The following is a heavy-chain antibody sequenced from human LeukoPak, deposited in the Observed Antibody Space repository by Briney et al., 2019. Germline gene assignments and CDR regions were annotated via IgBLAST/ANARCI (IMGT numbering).Heavy chain of an antibody. CDR2: ISSSGYTM. D-gene: IGHD6-13*01. CDR3: ARVGPAAAGRGYWYFDL. CDR1: GFTFSAYY. J-gene: IGHJ2*01. V-gene: IGHV3-11*01. Sequence: GGSLRLSCAASGFTFSAYYMSWIRQAPGKGLEWVSYISSSGYTMYYADSVKGRLTISRDNAKNSLFLQMNSLRAEDTAVYYCARVGPAAAGRGYWYFDLWGRGTLVTVSS.